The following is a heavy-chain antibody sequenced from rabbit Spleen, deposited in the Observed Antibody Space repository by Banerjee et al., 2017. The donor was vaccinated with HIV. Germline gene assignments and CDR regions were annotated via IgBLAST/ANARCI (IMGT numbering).Heavy chain of an antibody. CDR1: GFTLSSYYM. V-gene: IGHV1S39*01. CDR3: ARDTATSFSTYGMDL. D-gene: IGHD1-1*01. J-gene: IGHJ6*01. Sequence: QEQLKESGGGLVQPGGSLKLSCKASGFTLSSYYMNWVRQAPGKGLEWISYIDPVFGITYYANWVNGRFSISKASSTTVTLQMTSLTAADTATYFCARDTATSFSTYGMDLWGPGTLVTVS. CDR2: IDPVFGIT.